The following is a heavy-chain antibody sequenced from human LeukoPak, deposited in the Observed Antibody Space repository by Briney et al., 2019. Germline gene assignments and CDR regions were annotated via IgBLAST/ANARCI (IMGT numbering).Heavy chain of an antibody. Sequence: GGSLRLSCAASGFTFSSYGMHWVRQAPGKGLEWVAFIRYDGSNKYYADSVKGRFTISRDNSKNTLYLQMNSLRAEDTAVYYCAKDAVRSDWEMGFFDYRGQGTLVTVSS. CDR2: IRYDGSNK. CDR3: AKDAVRSDWEMGFFDY. CDR1: GFTFSSYG. J-gene: IGHJ4*02. D-gene: IGHD6-19*01. V-gene: IGHV3-30*02.